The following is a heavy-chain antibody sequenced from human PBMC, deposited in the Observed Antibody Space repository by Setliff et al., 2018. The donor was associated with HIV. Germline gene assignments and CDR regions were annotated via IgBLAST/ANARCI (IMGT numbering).Heavy chain of an antibody. J-gene: IGHJ4*02. Sequence: SQTLSLTCAVSGDSVSSDSAAWNWLRQSPSRGLEWLVRTYYRSKWYNDYAVFVKSRITIKPDTSKNQFCLQFYFVTPEATAVYYCARDAYRNNSFILGYWGPGTLVTVSS. CDR1: GDSVSSDSAA. D-gene: IGHD1-1*01. CDR3: ARDAYRNNSFILGY. V-gene: IGHV6-1*01. CDR2: TYYRSKWYN.